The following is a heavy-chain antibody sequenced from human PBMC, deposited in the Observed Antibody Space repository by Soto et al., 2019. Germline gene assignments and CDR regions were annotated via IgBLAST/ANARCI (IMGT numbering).Heavy chain of an antibody. Sequence: GGSLRLSCAASGFTFSSYAMHWVRQDPGKGLEWVAVISYDGSNKYYADSVKGRFTISRDNSKNTLYLQMNSLRAEDTAVFYFARGQDGSGSYHAEIYFDYWGQGTLVTVSS. D-gene: IGHD3-10*01. CDR2: ISYDGSNK. CDR3: ARGQDGSGSYHAEIYFDY. V-gene: IGHV3-30-3*01. J-gene: IGHJ4*02. CDR1: GFTFSSYA.